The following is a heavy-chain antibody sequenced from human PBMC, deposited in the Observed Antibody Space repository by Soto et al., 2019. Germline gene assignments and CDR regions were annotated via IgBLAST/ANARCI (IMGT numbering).Heavy chain of an antibody. CDR1: GFTFSSYA. CDR3: AETYYDFWSGPTPYFDY. Sequence: GGSLRLSCAASGFTFSSYAMSWVRQAPGKGLEWVSAISGSGGSTYYADSVKGRFTISRDNSKNTLYLQMNSLRAEDTAVYYCAETYYDFWSGPTPYFDYWGQGTLVTVSS. J-gene: IGHJ4*02. D-gene: IGHD3-3*01. V-gene: IGHV3-23*01. CDR2: ISGSGGST.